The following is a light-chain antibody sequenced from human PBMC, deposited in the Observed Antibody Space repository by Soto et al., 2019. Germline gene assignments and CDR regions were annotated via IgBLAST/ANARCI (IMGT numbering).Light chain of an antibody. CDR1: QSVFSD. V-gene: IGKV3-15*01. J-gene: IGKJ2*01. Sequence: EIVLTQSPATLSVSPGERATLSCRASQSVFSDLAWYQQKPGQTPRLLIYGASTRATGIPARFSGSGSGTEFTLTISSPQSEDFGVYYCQQYNNWPRLYTFGQGTKLEIK. CDR2: GAS. CDR3: QQYNNWPRLYT.